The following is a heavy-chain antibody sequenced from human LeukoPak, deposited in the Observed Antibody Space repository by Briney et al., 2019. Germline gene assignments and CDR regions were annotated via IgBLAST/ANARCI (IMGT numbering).Heavy chain of an antibody. CDR2: IYYSGST. Sequence: SETLSLTCTVSGGSISSYYWSWIRLPPGKGLEWIGYIYYSGSTNYNPSLKSRVTISVDTSKNQFSLKLSSVTAADTAVYYCARHRNSYGFYNWFDPWGQGTLVTVSS. J-gene: IGHJ5*02. V-gene: IGHV4-59*08. CDR3: ARHRNSYGFYNWFDP. D-gene: IGHD5-18*01. CDR1: GGSISSYY.